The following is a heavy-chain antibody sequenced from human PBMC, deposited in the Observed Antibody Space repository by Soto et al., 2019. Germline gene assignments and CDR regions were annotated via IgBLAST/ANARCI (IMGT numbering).Heavy chain of an antibody. V-gene: IGHV3-30*04. Sequence: GGSLRLSCAASGFTFSDDAMHWVRQAPGKGLEWVALISDDAKTKVYRDSVEGRFTISRDNSKNMVYLDINSLRSDDSAVYFCVRDHTGWHWGQGTLVTVSS. CDR3: VRDHTGWH. D-gene: IGHD6-19*01. CDR2: ISDDAKTK. J-gene: IGHJ4*02. CDR1: GFTFSDDA.